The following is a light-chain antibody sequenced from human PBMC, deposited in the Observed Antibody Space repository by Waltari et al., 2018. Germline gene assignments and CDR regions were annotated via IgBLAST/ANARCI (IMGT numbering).Light chain of an antibody. Sequence: QSVLTQSPSASGTPGQSVAISCSGATSNIGNNYVYWYQQLPGTAPKLLIDRDSQRPSGVPDRFSGSILGSKAALTITGAQADDESDYYCAIYMGTGKVLFGGGTKLTVL. J-gene: IGLJ2*01. V-gene: IGLV1-47*01. CDR2: RDS. CDR3: AIYMGTGKVL. CDR1: TSNIGNNY.